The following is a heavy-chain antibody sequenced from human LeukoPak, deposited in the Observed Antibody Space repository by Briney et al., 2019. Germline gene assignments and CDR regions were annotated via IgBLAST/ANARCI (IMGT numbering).Heavy chain of an antibody. J-gene: IGHJ3*02. CDR2: VNSDGSST. V-gene: IGHV3-74*01. Sequence: PGRSLRLSCAASGFTFSSYWMHWVRQTPGKGLVWVSRVNSDGSSTSYADSVKGRFTISRDNAKNTLYLQMNSLRAEDTAVYYCSGDGGLHAFDIWGQGTMVTVSS. CDR1: GFTFSSYW. D-gene: IGHD3/OR15-3a*01. CDR3: SGDGGLHAFDI.